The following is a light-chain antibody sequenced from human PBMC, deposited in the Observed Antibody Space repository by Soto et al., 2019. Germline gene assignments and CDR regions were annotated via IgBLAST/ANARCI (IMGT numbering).Light chain of an antibody. J-gene: IGLJ2*01. Sequence: QSALTQPPSASGSPGQSVTISCTGTTSDVGGYNYVSWYQQHPGKAPKLMIYEVSKRPSGVPDRFSASKSDNTASLTVSGLQAEDEADYYCSSYAGSNKFVVFGGGTKLTVL. CDR1: TSDVGGYNY. V-gene: IGLV2-8*01. CDR3: SSYAGSNKFVV. CDR2: EVS.